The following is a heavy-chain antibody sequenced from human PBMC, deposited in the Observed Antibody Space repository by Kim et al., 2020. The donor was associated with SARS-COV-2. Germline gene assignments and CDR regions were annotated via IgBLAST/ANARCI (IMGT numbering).Heavy chain of an antibody. CDR3: ARDGLQSPHYHYY. V-gene: IGHV1-18*01. Sequence: ASVKVSCKASGYTFSNYGISWVRQAPGQGLEWVAWISPYHGKTNYAQKFQDRVTLTTDTSTSTAYMEVRSLRSDDTAVYFCARDGLQSPHYHYY. CDR2: ISPYHGKT. J-gene: IGHJ6*01. CDR1: GYTFSNYG. D-gene: IGHD4-4*01.